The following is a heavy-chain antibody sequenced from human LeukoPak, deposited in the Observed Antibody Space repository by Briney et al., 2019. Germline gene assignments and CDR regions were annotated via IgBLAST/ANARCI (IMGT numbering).Heavy chain of an antibody. J-gene: IGHJ6*03. Sequence: GRSLRLSCAASGFTFSDYYTAWIRQAPGKGLNWVSYISGSGTITYYADSLKGRFTISRDNAKNSLFLQMDSLRAEDTAVYYCVRILEGYSYYMDAWGKGTTVIVSS. V-gene: IGHV3-11*04. CDR3: VRILEGYSYYMDA. CDR2: ISGSGTIT. CDR1: GFTFSDYY.